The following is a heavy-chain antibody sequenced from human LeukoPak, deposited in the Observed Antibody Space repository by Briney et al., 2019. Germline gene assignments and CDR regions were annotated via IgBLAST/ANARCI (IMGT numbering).Heavy chain of an antibody. J-gene: IGHJ4*02. CDR2: ISGSCGYT. V-gene: IGHV3-23*01. D-gene: IGHD3-22*01. Sequence: GGTLRLFCAVCGITLSNYGMSWVRQAPGEGLEWVVGISGSCGYTYYAEPAKDRLIISRDLDKHTLYLQMNSLRAEDTAVYFCANRVVVIRVILVSFHKDAYYFDSWGQGALVTVSS. CDR3: ANRVVVIRVILVSFHKDAYYFDS. CDR1: GITLSNYG.